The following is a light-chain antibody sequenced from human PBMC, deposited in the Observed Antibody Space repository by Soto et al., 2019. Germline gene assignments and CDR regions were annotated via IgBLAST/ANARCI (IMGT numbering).Light chain of an antibody. CDR2: EVR. CDR1: SSDIGGYDY. J-gene: IGLJ1*01. V-gene: IGLV2-14*01. CDR3: CSYTRTSNHYF. Sequence: QSALTQPASVSLSPGQSITISCTGTSSDIGGYDYVSWYQQRPGKAPKLMIYEVRYRPSGVSNRFSGSKSGNMASLTISGLQAEDEAVYYCCSYTRTSNHYFFGSGTKVTVL.